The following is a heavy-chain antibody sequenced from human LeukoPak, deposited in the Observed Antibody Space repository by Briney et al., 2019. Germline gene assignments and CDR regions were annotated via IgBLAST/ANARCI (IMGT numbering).Heavy chain of an antibody. V-gene: IGHV3-21*01. CDR2: ISGSSSYI. CDR1: GFTFSSYS. Sequence: GGSLRLSCAASGFTFSSYSMNWVRQAPGKGLEWVSSISGSSSYIYYADSVKGRFTISRDNAKNSLYLEMNSLRAEDTAVYYCARRGPVGCSGTSCFAGPVDSWGQGTLVTVSS. CDR3: ARRGPVGCSGTSCFAGPVDS. J-gene: IGHJ5*02. D-gene: IGHD2-2*01.